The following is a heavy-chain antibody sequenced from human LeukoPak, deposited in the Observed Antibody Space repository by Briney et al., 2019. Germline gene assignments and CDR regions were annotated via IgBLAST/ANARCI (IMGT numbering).Heavy chain of an antibody. CDR1: GFTFSSYE. J-gene: IGHJ4*02. Sequence: GGSLRLSCAASGFTFSSYEMNWVRQAPGKGLEWVSYISSGGNTIYYADSVKGRFTISKDNAKNSLYLQMNSLRAEDTAVYYCAREGTAMVSFDYWGQGTLVTVSS. D-gene: IGHD5-18*01. V-gene: IGHV3-48*03. CDR3: AREGTAMVSFDY. CDR2: ISSGGNTI.